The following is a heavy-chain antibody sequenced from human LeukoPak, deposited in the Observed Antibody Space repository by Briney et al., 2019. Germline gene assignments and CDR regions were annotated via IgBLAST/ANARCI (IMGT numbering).Heavy chain of an antibody. CDR2: INPNSGRT. CDR3: ARTREYSSSWYFPPLAP. Sequence: GASVKVSCKASGYTFTGYYMNWVRQAPGQGLEWMGWINPNSGRTNYAQNFQGRVTMTRDPSISTAYMELNSLTSSDTAVYYCARTREYSSSWYFPPLAPWGQGTLVTVSS. CDR1: GYTFTGYY. V-gene: IGHV1-2*02. J-gene: IGHJ5*02. D-gene: IGHD6-13*01.